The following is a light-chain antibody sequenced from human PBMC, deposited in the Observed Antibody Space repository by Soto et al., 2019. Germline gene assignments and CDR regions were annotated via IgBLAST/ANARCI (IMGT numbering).Light chain of an antibody. CDR1: SSNIGAGYD. J-gene: IGLJ3*02. Sequence: QSVLTQPPSVSGAPGQRGTISCTGSSSNIGAGYDVHWYQQLPGTAPKLLIYGNSTRPSGVPDRFSGSKSGTSASLAITGLQAEDEADYYCQSYDSSLSGWVFGGGTKVTVL. CDR2: GNS. V-gene: IGLV1-40*01. CDR3: QSYDSSLSGWV.